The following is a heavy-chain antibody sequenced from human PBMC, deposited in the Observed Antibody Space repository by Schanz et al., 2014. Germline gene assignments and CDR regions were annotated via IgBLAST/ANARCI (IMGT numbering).Heavy chain of an antibody. Sequence: EVQLLESGGGLIKPGGSLRLSCLASGFTFSTTWMNWVRQAPGKGLEWVGRIKSKVDGGTTDNAAPVQGRFTISRDDSKNTLHLQMNSLKTEDTAVYYCSTDLTAVDYDAIGLWGRGTMVTVSS. J-gene: IGHJ3*01. V-gene: IGHV3-15*01. CDR3: STDLTAVDYDAIGL. CDR2: IKSKVDGGTT. D-gene: IGHD4-17*01. CDR1: GFTFSTTW.